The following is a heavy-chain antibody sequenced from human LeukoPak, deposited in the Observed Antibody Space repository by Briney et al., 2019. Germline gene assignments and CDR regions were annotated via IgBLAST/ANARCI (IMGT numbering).Heavy chain of an antibody. D-gene: IGHD2-21*02. CDR2: ISAYNGNT. Sequence: ASVKVSCKASGYTFTSYGIRWVRQAPGQGLEWMGWISAYNGNTNYAQKLQGRVTMTTDTSTSTAYMELRSLRSDDTAVYYCARDRHIVVVTASRPIDYWGQGTLVTVSS. V-gene: IGHV1-18*01. CDR3: ARDRHIVVVTASRPIDY. J-gene: IGHJ4*02. CDR1: GYTFTSYG.